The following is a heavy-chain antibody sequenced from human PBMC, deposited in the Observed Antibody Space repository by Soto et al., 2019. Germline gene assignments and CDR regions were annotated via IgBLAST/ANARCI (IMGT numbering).Heavy chain of an antibody. CDR2: ISWNSGSI. Sequence: PGGSLRLACAASGFTFDDYAMHWVRQAPGKGLEWVSGISWNSGSIGYADSVKGRFTISRDNAKNSLYLQMNSLRAEDTALYYCAKDIVGYYYDSSGYYSGWGQGTLVTVSS. CDR1: GFTFDDYA. D-gene: IGHD3-22*01. J-gene: IGHJ4*02. CDR3: AKDIVGYYYDSSGYYSG. V-gene: IGHV3-9*01.